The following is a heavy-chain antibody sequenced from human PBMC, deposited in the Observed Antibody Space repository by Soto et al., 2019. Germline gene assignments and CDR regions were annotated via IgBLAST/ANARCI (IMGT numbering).Heavy chain of an antibody. CDR3: ARATSVAGTNGQCFYHLDV. CDR1: GGSISSYY. D-gene: IGHD6-19*01. CDR2: FYPSGST. J-gene: IGHJ6*02. V-gene: IGHV4-4*07. Sequence: SETLSLTCTVSGGSISSYYWSWIRQPAGKGLEWMGRFYPSGSTNYNPSLESRVTMSVDTSKNQFSLKLSSVTAADTALYFCARATSVAGTNGQCFYHLDVWGQGTTVTVS.